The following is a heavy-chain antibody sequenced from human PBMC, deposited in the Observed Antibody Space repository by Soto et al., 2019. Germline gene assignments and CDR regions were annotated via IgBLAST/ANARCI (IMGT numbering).Heavy chain of an antibody. CDR2: IYPGDSDT. CDR1: GYTFISYW. CDR3: ARIIAASGTGFDY. Sequence: GESLKISCKGSGYTFISYWIGWVRQKPGKGLEWMGMIYPGDSDTRYSPSFQGQVTISADKSINTAYLQWSSLEASDTAVYYCARIIAASGTGFDYWGQGTLVTVSS. J-gene: IGHJ4*02. V-gene: IGHV5-51*01. D-gene: IGHD3-16*02.